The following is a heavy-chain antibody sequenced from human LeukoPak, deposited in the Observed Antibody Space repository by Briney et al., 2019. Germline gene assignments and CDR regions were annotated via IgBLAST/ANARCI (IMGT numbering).Heavy chain of an antibody. CDR3: ATDRAGQRRWGDY. CDR2: INPSSGGT. D-gene: IGHD4-23*01. J-gene: IGHJ4*02. CDR1: GYSFTTYY. V-gene: IGHV1-2*02. Sequence: ASVKVSCKASGYSFTTYYLHWVRQAPGRGLEWMAWINPSSGGTKYAQKFQGRVTLTRDTSINTAYMELSSLRSEDTAVYYCATDRAGQRRWGDYWGQGTLVTVSS.